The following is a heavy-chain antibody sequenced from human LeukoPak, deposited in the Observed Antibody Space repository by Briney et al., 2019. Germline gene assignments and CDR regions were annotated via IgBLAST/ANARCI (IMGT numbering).Heavy chain of an antibody. D-gene: IGHD1-7*01. CDR2: IKQDGSEK. V-gene: IGHV3-7*01. Sequence: GGSLRLSCAASGFTFSSYWMSWVRQAPGKGLEWVANIKQDGSEKYYVDSVKGRFTISRDNAKNSLYPQMNSLRAEDTAVYYCARDRGLELLNYWGQGTLVTVSS. CDR1: GFTFSSYW. CDR3: ARDRGLELLNY. J-gene: IGHJ4*02.